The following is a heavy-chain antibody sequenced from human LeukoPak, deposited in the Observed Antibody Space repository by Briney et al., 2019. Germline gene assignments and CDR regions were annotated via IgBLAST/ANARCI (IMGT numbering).Heavy chain of an antibody. CDR2: IYYSDRGTM. J-gene: IGHJ3*02. V-gene: IGHV4-39*01. CDR3: ARRPPALGAFDI. Sequence: SDTLSLTCTVPGGSISRSFYYWGWIRRSPGKGLERIGSIYYSDRGTMYYNPYLKSRVTMSADTSKNQFSLRVSSVTAADTAVYYCARRPPALGAFDIWGQGTMVSVSS. CDR1: GGSISRSFYY.